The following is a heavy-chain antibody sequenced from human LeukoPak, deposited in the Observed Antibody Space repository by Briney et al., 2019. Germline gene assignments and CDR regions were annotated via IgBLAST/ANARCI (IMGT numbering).Heavy chain of an antibody. D-gene: IGHD4-17*01. Sequence: SQTLSLTCAVSGGSISSGGYSWSWIRQPPGKGLEWIGYIYHSGSTYYNPSLKSRVTISVDRSKNQFSLKLSSVTAADTAVYYCARVYGDYVFDYWGQGTLVTVSS. V-gene: IGHV4-30-2*01. J-gene: IGHJ4*02. CDR1: GGSISSGGYS. CDR3: ARVYGDYVFDY. CDR2: IYHSGST.